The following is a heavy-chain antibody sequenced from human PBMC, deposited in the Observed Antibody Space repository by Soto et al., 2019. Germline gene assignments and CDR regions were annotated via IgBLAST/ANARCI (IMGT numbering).Heavy chain of an antibody. CDR2: VSPDNNKT. CDR3: ARDLDCSGGTCYSNWLDP. CDR1: GYIYIRYG. D-gene: IGHD2-15*01. V-gene: IGHV1-18*01. J-gene: IGHJ5*02. Sequence: QVPLVQSGAEVKKNGASVKVSCKASGYIYIRYGINWVRQAPGQGLEWMGWVSPDNNKTNYVQKFQGRVTMTTDTSTSTAYMELRSLRSDDTAVYYCARDLDCSGGTCYSNWLDPWGQGTLVTVSS.